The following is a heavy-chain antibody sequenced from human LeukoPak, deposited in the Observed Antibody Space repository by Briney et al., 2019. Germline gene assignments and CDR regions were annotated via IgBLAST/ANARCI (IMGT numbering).Heavy chain of an antibody. J-gene: IGHJ4*02. CDR1: GFTFSSYA. V-gene: IGHV3-23*01. Sequence: GGSLRLSCAASGFTFSSYAMSWVRQAPGKGLEWVSAISGSGGSTYSADSVKGRFTISRDNSKNTLYLQMNSLRAEDTAVYYYAKAGDPYDILTGYDYWGQGTLVTVSS. CDR3: AKAGDPYDILTGYDY. CDR2: ISGSGGST. D-gene: IGHD3-9*01.